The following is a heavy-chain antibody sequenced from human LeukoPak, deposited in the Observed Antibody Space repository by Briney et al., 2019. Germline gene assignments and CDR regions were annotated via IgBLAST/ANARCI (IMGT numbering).Heavy chain of an antibody. CDR1: GFTFSSYW. Sequence: GGSLRLSCAASGFTFSSYWMHWVRQAPGKGLVWVSRINSDGNITSYADSVKGRFTISRDNAKNTLYLLMNSLRAEDTAVYYCAKREGPYYFAYWGQGTLATVSS. CDR3: AKREGPYYFAY. J-gene: IGHJ4*02. CDR2: INSDGNIT. V-gene: IGHV3-74*01. D-gene: IGHD5-24*01.